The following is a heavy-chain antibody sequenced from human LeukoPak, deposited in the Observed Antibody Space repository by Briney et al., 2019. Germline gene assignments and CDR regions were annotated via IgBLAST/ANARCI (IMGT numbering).Heavy chain of an antibody. V-gene: IGHV1-18*01. Sequence: ASVKVSCKASGYTFTSYGISWVRQAPGQGLEWMGWISAYNGNTNYAQKLQGRVTMTTDTSTSTAYMELRSLRSDDTAVYYRARDMRWIQLWFPNYYGMDVWGQGTTVTVSS. J-gene: IGHJ6*02. D-gene: IGHD5-18*01. CDR3: ARDMRWIQLWFPNYYGMDV. CDR1: GYTFTSYG. CDR2: ISAYNGNT.